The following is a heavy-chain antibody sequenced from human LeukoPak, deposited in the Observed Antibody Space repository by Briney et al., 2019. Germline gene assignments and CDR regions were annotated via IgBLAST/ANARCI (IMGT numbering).Heavy chain of an antibody. CDR3: AALLNIFYIAAAGTGDY. CDR2: INAGNGNT. J-gene: IGHJ4*02. CDR1: GYTFTSYA. Sequence: ASVKVSCKASGYTFTSYAMHWVRQAPGQRLEWMGWINAGNGNTKYSQKFQGRVTITRDTSASTAYMELSSLRSEDTAVYYCAALLNIFYIAAAGTGDYWGQGTLVTVSS. D-gene: IGHD6-13*01. V-gene: IGHV1-3*01.